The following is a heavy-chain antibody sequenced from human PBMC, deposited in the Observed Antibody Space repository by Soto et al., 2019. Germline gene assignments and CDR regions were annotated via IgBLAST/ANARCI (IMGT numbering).Heavy chain of an antibody. V-gene: IGHV3-30-3*01. CDR2: ISSDGSTK. CDR3: ARQNSGWSYYFDY. CDR1: GFTFSNYV. D-gene: IGHD6-19*01. J-gene: IGHJ4*02. Sequence: QVQLVESGGGVVQPGRSLRLSCAASGFTFSNYVMHWARQAPGKGLEWVAVISSDGSTKYYTDSMKGRFTISRDNSKDTLYLQMNNLRGGDTAVYYCARQNSGWSYYFDYWGQGTLVTVSS.